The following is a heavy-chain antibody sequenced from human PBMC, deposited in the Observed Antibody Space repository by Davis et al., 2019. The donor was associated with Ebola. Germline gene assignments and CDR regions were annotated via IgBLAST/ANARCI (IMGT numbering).Heavy chain of an antibody. J-gene: IGHJ4*02. CDR1: GGSISSYY. Sequence: MPSETLSLTCTVSGGSISSYYRSWIRQPPGKGLEWIGYIYYSGSTYYNPSLKSRVTISVDTSKNQFSLKLSSVTAADTAVYYCARDRTWSRGGAFDYWGQGTLVTVSS. CDR2: IYYSGST. CDR3: ARDRTWSRGGAFDY. V-gene: IGHV4-59*01. D-gene: IGHD2-8*02.